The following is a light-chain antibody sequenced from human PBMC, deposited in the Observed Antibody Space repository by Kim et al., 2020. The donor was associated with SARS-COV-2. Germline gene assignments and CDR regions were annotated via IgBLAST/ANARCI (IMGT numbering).Light chain of an antibody. J-gene: IGKJ1*01. CDR2: GAS. CDR1: QSVSSN. Sequence: PGERATLSCRASQSVSSNLAWYQQKPGQAPRLLIYGASTRATGIPARFSGSGSGTEFTLTISSLHSEDFAVYYCQQYNNWPRTWTFGQGTKVDIK. CDR3: QQYNNWPRTWT. V-gene: IGKV3-15*01.